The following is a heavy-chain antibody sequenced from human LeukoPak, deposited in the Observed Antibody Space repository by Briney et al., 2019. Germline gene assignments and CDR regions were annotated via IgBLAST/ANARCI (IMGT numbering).Heavy chain of an antibody. CDR3: AKTLGGLLWFGESPGTLDY. D-gene: IGHD3-10*01. J-gene: IGHJ4*02. V-gene: IGHV3-23*01. CDR1: GFTFSSYA. Sequence: GGSLRLSCAASGFTFSSYAMSWVRQAPGKGLEWVSAISGSGGSTYYADSVKGRFTISRDNSKNTLYLQMNSLRAEDTAVYYCAKTLGGLLWFGESPGTLDYWGQGTLVTVSS. CDR2: ISGSGGST.